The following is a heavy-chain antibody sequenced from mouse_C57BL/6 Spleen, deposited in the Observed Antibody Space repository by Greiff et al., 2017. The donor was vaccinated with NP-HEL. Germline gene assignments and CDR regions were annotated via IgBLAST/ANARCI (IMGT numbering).Heavy chain of an antibody. CDR3: ARGRAYYSNYEGFFAY. Sequence: QVQLQQSGAELVMPGASVKLSCKASGYTFTSYWMHWVKQRPGQGLEWIGEIDPSDSYTNYNQKFKGKSTLTVDKSSSTAYMQLSSLTSEDSAVYYCARGRAYYSNYEGFFAYWGQGTLVTVSA. V-gene: IGHV1-69*01. CDR1: GYTFTSYW. D-gene: IGHD2-5*01. CDR2: IDPSDSYT. J-gene: IGHJ3*01.